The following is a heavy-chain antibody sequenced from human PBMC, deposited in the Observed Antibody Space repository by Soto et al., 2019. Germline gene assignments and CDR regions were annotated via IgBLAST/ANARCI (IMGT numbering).Heavy chain of an antibody. V-gene: IGHV4-59*08. CDR2: IYYSGST. CDR3: ARRGEREVDY. Sequence: QVQLQESGPGLVKPSETLSLTCTVSGGSISSYYWSWIRQPPGKGLEWIGYIYYSGSTNYNPSLKSRVTISVDTSKNQFSLKLSSVSDADTAVYYCARRGEREVDYWGQGTLVTVSS. CDR1: GGSISSYY. J-gene: IGHJ4*02.